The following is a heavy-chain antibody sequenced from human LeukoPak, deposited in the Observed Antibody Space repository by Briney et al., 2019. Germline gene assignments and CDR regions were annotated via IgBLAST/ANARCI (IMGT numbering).Heavy chain of an antibody. CDR1: GFTFSSYE. J-gene: IGHJ4*02. CDR3: VREGASGWTFDY. V-gene: IGHV3-48*03. Sequence: GGSLRLSCAASGFTFSSYEMHWVRLAPGKGLEWVHHIRSSGSTIYYADPVKGQFTNSRDDAKNSLYLQMNSLGADDTAVYYCVREGASGWTFDYWGQGALVTVSS. CDR2: IRSSGSTI. D-gene: IGHD6-19*01.